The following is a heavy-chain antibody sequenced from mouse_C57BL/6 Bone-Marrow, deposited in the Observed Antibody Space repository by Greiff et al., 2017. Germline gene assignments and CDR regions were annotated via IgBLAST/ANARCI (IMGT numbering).Heavy chain of an antibody. CDR2: SRNKANDYTT. CDR1: GFTFSDFY. CDR3: ARDAFYYGSSDWYFDG. V-gene: IGHV7-1*01. D-gene: IGHD1-1*01. J-gene: IGHJ1*03. Sequence: EVQGVESGGGLVQSGRSLRLSCATSGFTFSDFYMEWVRQAPGKGLEWIAASRNKANDYTTEYSASVKGRFIVSRDTSQSILYLQMNALRAEDTAIYYCARDAFYYGSSDWYFDGWGTGTTVTVSS.